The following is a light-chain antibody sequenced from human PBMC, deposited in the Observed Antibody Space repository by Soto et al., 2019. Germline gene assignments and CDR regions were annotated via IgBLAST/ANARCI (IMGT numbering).Light chain of an antibody. J-gene: IGKJ1*01. CDR1: QSVLYSSNNENY. V-gene: IGKV4-1*01. CDR3: QQYYSSPPT. Sequence: DIVMTQSPDSLAVSLGERATINCKFSQSVLYSSNNENYLAWYQQKPGQPPKLVIYWASTRESGVPDRFSGSGSGTDFTLTISSLQAEDVAVYYCQQYYSSPPTFGQGTKVEIK. CDR2: WAS.